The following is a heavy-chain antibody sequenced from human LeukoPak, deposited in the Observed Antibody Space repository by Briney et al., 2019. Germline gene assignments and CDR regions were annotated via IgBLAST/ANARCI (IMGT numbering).Heavy chain of an antibody. D-gene: IGHD2-15*01. J-gene: IGHJ4*02. CDR2: ITDSGGDT. Sequence: GGSLSLSCAASGFTSSNYAMRWLRPPPGKGRGWFTAITDSGGDTYYADSAKGRFTISRDNSKNTLDLQMSSLRAEDTAVYYCAKGSASSRPYYFDYWGQGALVTVSS. CDR1: GFTSSNYA. V-gene: IGHV3-23*01. CDR3: AKGSASSRPYYFDY.